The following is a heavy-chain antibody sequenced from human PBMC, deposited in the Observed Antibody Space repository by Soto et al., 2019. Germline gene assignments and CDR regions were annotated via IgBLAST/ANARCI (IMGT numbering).Heavy chain of an antibody. Sequence: EVQLVESGGGLVQPGRSLRLSCAASGFTFDDYAMHWVRQAPGKGLEWVSGISWNSGSIGYADSVKGRFTISRDNAKNSLYLQMNSLRADDTALYYCAKDTDGYSSSSSFDYWGQGTLVTVSS. CDR3: AKDTDGYSSSSSFDY. D-gene: IGHD6-6*01. J-gene: IGHJ4*02. CDR1: GFTFDDYA. CDR2: ISWNSGSI. V-gene: IGHV3-9*01.